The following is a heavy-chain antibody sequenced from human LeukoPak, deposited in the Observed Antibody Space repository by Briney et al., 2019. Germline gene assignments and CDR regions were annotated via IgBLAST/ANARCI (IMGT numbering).Heavy chain of an antibody. CDR1: GGSINNGDYY. Sequence: SQTLSLTCTVSGGSINNGDYYWSWIRQPPGKGLEWIGYIYYSGSTYYNPSLKSRVTISVDTSKNQFSLKLSSVTAADTAVYYCASAKWLHFDYWGQGTLVTVSS. CDR2: IYYSGST. V-gene: IGHV4-30-4*01. CDR3: ASAKWLHFDY. J-gene: IGHJ4*02. D-gene: IGHD5-18*01.